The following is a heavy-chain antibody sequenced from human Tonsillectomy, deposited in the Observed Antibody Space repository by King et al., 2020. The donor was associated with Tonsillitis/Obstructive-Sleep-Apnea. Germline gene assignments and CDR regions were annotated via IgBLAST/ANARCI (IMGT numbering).Heavy chain of an antibody. CDR1: GYSFTSYW. J-gene: IGHJ3*02. D-gene: IGHD2-15*01. Sequence: VQLVESGAEVKKPGESLKISCKGSGYSFTSYWIGWVRQMPGKGLEWMAVIYPGDSDARYSPSFQGQVTISADTSISTAYLQWSSLKASDTAMYYFARIEDGGDAFDIWGXXTMVIVSS. V-gene: IGHV5-51*03. CDR3: ARIEDGGDAFDI. CDR2: IYPGDSDA.